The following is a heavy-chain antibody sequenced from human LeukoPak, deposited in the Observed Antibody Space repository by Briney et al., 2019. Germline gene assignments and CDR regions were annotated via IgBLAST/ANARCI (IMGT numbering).Heavy chain of an antibody. Sequence: PSETLSLTCAVYGGXFSGYYCSWIRQPPGKGLEWVGEINHSGSTNYNPSLKSRVTISVDTSKNQFSLKLSSVTAADTAVYYCARGLGYCSSTSCYAYYFDYWGQGTLVTVSS. CDR3: ARGLGYCSSTSCYAYYFDY. CDR2: INHSGST. CDR1: GGXFSGYY. V-gene: IGHV4-34*01. J-gene: IGHJ4*02. D-gene: IGHD2-2*01.